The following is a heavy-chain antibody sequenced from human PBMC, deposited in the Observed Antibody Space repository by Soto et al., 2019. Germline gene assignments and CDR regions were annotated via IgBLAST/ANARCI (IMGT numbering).Heavy chain of an antibody. CDR3: ASAVGYCISTSCYAAGVVDY. Sequence: SETLSLTCAVSGGSISSGGHSWSWIRQPPGKGLEWIGYIYHSGSTYYNPSLKSRVTISVDRSKNQFSLKLSSVTAADTAVYYCASAVGYCISTSCYAAGVVDYWGQGTLVTVSS. CDR2: IYHSGST. CDR1: GGSISSGGHS. J-gene: IGHJ4*02. D-gene: IGHD2-2*01. V-gene: IGHV4-30-2*01.